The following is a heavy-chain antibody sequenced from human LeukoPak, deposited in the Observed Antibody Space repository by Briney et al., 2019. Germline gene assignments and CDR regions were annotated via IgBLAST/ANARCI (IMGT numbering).Heavy chain of an antibody. CDR2: IYYSGST. CDR1: GGSVSSGSYY. CDR3: ARDVGYCSSTSCAWVTDY. Sequence: PSETLSLTCTVSGGSVSSGSYYWRWIRQPPGKGLEWIGHIYYSGSTNYNPSLKSRVTISVDTSKIQFSLKLSSVTAADTAVYYCARDVGYCSSTSCAWVTDYWGQGTLVTVSS. V-gene: IGHV4-61*01. J-gene: IGHJ4*02. D-gene: IGHD2-2*01.